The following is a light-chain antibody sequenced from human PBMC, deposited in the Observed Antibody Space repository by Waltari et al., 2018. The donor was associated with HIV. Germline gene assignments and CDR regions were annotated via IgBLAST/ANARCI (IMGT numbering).Light chain of an antibody. CDR3: QAWDTSSVL. CDR1: KLGDQY. J-gene: IGLJ2*01. CDR2: QDK. Sequence: SYELTQPHSVSVSPGQTASITCSGDKLGDQYACWYQQKPGQSPVVVIYQDKKRPSGIPERFSGSNSENTATLTISGTQAMDEADYYCQAWDTSSVLFGGGTKLTVL. V-gene: IGLV3-1*01.